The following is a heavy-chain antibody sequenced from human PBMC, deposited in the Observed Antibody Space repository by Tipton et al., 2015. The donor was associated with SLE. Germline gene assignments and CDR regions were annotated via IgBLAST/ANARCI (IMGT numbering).Heavy chain of an antibody. J-gene: IGHJ4*02. V-gene: IGHV3-74*03. Sequence: SLRLSCAAFGFKFTSYSMHWVRQAPGKGLIWVSHINSEGSEAMYADFVKGRFTVSGDTPKNTVYLQLSSLRVEDTAVYYCARQYLPGSGPSFDSWGQGTLVTVSS. CDR1: GFKFTSYS. CDR2: INSEGSEA. CDR3: ARQYLPGSGPSFDS. D-gene: IGHD2/OR15-2a*01.